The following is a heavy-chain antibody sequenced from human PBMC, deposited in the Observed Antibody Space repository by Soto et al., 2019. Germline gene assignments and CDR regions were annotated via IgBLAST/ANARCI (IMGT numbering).Heavy chain of an antibody. CDR3: AKNGGGDWEDAFDI. D-gene: IGHD2-21*02. V-gene: IGHV3-30*18. J-gene: IGHJ3*02. Sequence: QVQLVESGGGVVQPGRSLRLSCAASGFTFSSYDMHWVRQAPGKGLEWVAVISYDGSNKYYADSVKGRFTISRDNSKNTLYLQMNSLRAEDTAVYYCAKNGGGDWEDAFDIWGQGTMVTVSS. CDR1: GFTFSSYD. CDR2: ISYDGSNK.